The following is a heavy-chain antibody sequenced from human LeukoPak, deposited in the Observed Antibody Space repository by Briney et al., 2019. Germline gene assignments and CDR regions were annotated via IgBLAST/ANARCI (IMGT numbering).Heavy chain of an antibody. D-gene: IGHD3-22*01. CDR2: IYHSGST. Sequence: PSQTLSLTCAVSGGSISSGGYSWSWIRQPPGKGLEWIGYIYHSGSTYYNPSLKSRVTISVDRSKNQFSLKLSSVTAADTAVYYCARGVAPWYYDSSGYYFDYWGRGTLVTVSS. CDR1: GGSISSGGYS. V-gene: IGHV4-30-2*01. CDR3: ARGVAPWYYDSSGYYFDY. J-gene: IGHJ4*02.